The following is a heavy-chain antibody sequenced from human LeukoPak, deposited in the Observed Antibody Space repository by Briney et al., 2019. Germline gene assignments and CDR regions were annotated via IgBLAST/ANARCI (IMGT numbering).Heavy chain of an antibody. CDR2: ISAYNGNT. CDR3: ARDIVVVPPPYYYYYGMDV. V-gene: IGHV1-18*01. J-gene: IGHJ6*02. CDR1: GYTFTSYG. Sequence: GASVKVSCKASGYTFTSYGIRWVRQAPGQGLEWMGWISAYNGNTNYAQKLQGRVTMTTDTSTSTAYMELRSLRSDDTAVYYCARDIVVVPPPYYYYYGMDVWGQGTTVTVSS. D-gene: IGHD2-2*01.